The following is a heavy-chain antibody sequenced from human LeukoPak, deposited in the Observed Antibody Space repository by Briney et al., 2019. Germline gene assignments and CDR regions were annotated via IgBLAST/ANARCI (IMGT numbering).Heavy chain of an antibody. Sequence: ASVKVSCKASGGTFSSYAISWVRQAPGQGLEWMGRIIPILGIANYAQKFQGRVTITADKSTSTAYMELSSLRSEDTAVYYCARVRMAQKSYYYVRDVGAQGPTVTVSS. CDR3: ARVRMAQKSYYYVRDV. D-gene: IGHD5-24*01. V-gene: IGHV1-69*04. CDR1: GGTFSSYA. J-gene: IGHJ6*02. CDR2: IIPILGIA.